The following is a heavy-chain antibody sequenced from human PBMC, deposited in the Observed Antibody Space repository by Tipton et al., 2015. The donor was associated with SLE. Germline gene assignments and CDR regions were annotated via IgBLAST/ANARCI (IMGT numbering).Heavy chain of an antibody. Sequence: TLSLTCTVSGDPISSSSYYWGWIRQPPGKGLEWIGEINHSGSTNYNPSLKSRVTISVDTSKNQFSLKLSSVTAADTAVYYCARGKYWGQGTLVTVSS. J-gene: IGHJ4*02. CDR1: GDPISSSSYY. CDR3: ARGKY. V-gene: IGHV4-39*07. CDR2: INHSGST.